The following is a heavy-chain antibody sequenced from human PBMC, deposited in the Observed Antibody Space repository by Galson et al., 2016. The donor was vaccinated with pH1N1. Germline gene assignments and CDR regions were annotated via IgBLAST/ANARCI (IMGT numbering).Heavy chain of an antibody. CDR1: GFTFADYT. D-gene: IGHD3-3*01. V-gene: IGHV3-43*01. Sequence: LRLSCAASGFTFADYTMYWVRQVPGKGLEWVSLISWDGDYTNLGDSVKGRFTVSRDNSRSSLSLQMTSLRIEDNALYYCAKDMFRTSHEFRSGDYTWVASYGVDAWGQGTRVTVSS. J-gene: IGHJ6*02. CDR2: ISWDGDYT. CDR3: AKDMFRTSHEFRSGDYTWVASYGVDA.